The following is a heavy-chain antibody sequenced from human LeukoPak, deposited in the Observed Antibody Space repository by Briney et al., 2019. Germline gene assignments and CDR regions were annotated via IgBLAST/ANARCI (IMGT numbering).Heavy chain of an antibody. CDR1: GFTFSNYN. Sequence: PGGSLRLSCAASGFTFSNYNMNWVRQAPGKGLEWVSYISSSSNTIYYADSVKGRFTISRDNAKNSLYLQMNSLRAEDTAVYYCARDQWFGASRIRYYYYYGMDVWGQGTTVTVSS. D-gene: IGHD3-10*01. J-gene: IGHJ6*02. CDR2: ISSSSNTI. CDR3: ARDQWFGASRIRYYYYYGMDV. V-gene: IGHV3-48*01.